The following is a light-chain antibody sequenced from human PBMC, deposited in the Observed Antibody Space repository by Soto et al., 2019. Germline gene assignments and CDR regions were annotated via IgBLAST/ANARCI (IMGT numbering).Light chain of an antibody. CDR1: QSISSH. V-gene: IGKV1-39*01. J-gene: IGKJ4*01. CDR2: AAS. CDR3: QQSHSAPLT. Sequence: QMTQSPSSLFASVGDRVTITCRASQSISSHLNWYQQKVGQTPRLLIYAASTLQSEVPPRFSGSGSGTEITLTISGLQREDFATYYCQQSHSAPLTFGGGTKIQI.